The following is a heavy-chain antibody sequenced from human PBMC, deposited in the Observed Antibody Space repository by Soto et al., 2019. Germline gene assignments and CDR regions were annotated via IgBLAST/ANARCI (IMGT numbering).Heavy chain of an antibody. V-gene: IGHV6-1*01. CDR1: GDSVSSNSAA. CDR2: TYYRSKWYN. CDR3: ARVGSRYCSGGSCYLGYYYYGMDV. J-gene: IGHJ6*02. D-gene: IGHD2-15*01. Sequence: SQTLSLTCAISGDSVSSNSAAWNWIRQSPSRGLEWLGRTYYRSKWYNDYAVSVKSRITINPDTSKNQFSLQLNSVTPEDTAVYYCARVGSRYCSGGSCYLGYYYYGMDVWGHGTTVTVSS.